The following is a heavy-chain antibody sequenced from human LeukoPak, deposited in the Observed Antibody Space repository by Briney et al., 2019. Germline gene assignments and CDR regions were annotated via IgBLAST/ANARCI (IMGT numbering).Heavy chain of an antibody. CDR3: AKEGLLWFGELFGNENWFDP. CDR2: ISGSGGST. V-gene: IGHV3-23*01. Sequence: GGSLRLSCAASGFTFSSYAMSWVRQAPGKGLEWVSAISGSGGSTYYADSVKGRFTISRDNSKNTLYLQMNSLRAEDTAVYYCAKEGLLWFGELFGNENWFDPWGQGTLVTVSS. CDR1: GFTFSSYA. D-gene: IGHD3-10*01. J-gene: IGHJ5*02.